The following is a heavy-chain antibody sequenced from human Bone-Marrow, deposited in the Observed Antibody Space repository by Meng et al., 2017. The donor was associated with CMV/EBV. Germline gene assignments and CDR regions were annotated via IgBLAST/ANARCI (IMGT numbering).Heavy chain of an antibody. Sequence: GESLKISCAASGFTFSTFPMNWVRQAPGKGLEWLSYISSESTTIYYADSVRGRFTISRDNAKNSLYLQMNSLRAEDTAVYYCARETYYYGSGSYTNWGQGTLVTVSS. CDR3: ARETYYYGSGSYTN. CDR1: GFTFSTFP. D-gene: IGHD3-10*01. CDR2: ISSESTTI. V-gene: IGHV3-48*04. J-gene: IGHJ4*02.